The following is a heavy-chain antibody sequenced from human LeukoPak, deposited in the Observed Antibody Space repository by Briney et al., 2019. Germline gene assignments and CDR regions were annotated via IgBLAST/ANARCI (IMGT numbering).Heavy chain of an antibody. V-gene: IGHV1-18*01. CDR3: ARDQLPSYY. D-gene: IGHD2-2*01. CDR2: ISAYNGNT. CDR1: GWTFTSYG. J-gene: IGHJ4*02. Sequence: AAVKVSCMASGWTFTSYGISWVRQAAGQGLDGMGWISAYNGNTNYAQKLQGRITMTTDTSTSTAYMELRSLRSDDTAVYYCARDQLPSYYWGEGTLVTVSS.